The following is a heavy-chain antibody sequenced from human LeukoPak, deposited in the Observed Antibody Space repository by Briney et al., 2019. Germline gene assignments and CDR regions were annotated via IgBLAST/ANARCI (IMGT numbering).Heavy chain of an antibody. CDR2: INPNSGGT. V-gene: IGHV1-2*02. CDR3: ARQGVVVTARGYFDY. J-gene: IGHJ4*02. CDR1: GYTFTGYY. D-gene: IGHD2-21*02. Sequence: ASVKVSCKASGYTFTGYYMHWVRQAPGQGLEWTGWINPNSGGTNYAQKFQGRVTMTRDTSISTAYMELSRLRSDDTAVYYCARQGVVVTARGYFDYWGQGTLVTVSS.